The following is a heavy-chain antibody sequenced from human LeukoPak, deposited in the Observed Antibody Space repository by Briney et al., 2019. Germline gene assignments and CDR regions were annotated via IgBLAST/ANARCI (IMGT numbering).Heavy chain of an antibody. CDR1: GYTFTSYG. Sequence: RASGTVSCLASGYTFTSYGVGWVRQAPGHVLEWMGWISAYNSNTNHAQKLQGRVTMTTDTSTSTAYMELRSLRSDDTAVYYCAKEGYYGPYYYSSGMDVWGEATAVTVP. CDR3: AKEGYYGPYYYSSGMDV. CDR2: ISAYNSNT. D-gene: IGHD3-10*01. J-gene: IGHJ6*01. V-gene: IGHV1-18*01.